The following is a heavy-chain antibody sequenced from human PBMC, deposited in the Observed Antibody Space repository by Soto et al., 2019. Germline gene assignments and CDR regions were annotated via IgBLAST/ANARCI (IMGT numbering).Heavy chain of an antibody. V-gene: IGHV3-30*18. CDR3: AKEMYYYDRSGRGYLDY. J-gene: IGHJ4*02. CDR2: ISYDGSNK. CDR1: GFTFSSYG. Sequence: ESGGGVVQPGRSLRLSCAASGFTFSSYGMHWVRQAPGKGLEWVAVISYDGSNKYYADSVKGRFTISRDNSKNTLYLQMNSLRAEDTAVYYCAKEMYYYDRSGRGYLDYWGQGTLVTVSS. D-gene: IGHD3-22*01.